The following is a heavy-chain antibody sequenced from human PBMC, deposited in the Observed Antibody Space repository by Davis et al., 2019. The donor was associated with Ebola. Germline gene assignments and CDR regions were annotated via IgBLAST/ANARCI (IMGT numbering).Heavy chain of an antibody. CDR3: ASGDGRGPSYDMDV. V-gene: IGHV3-30-3*01. D-gene: IGHD3/OR15-3a*01. J-gene: IGHJ6*02. CDR1: GFTFSSYA. CDR2: ISYDGSNK. Sequence: GESLKISCAASGFTFSSYAMHWVRQAPGKGLEWVAVISYDGSNKYYADSVKGRFTISRDNSKNTLYLQMNSLRAEDTALYYCASGDGRGPSYDMDVWGQGTTVTVSS.